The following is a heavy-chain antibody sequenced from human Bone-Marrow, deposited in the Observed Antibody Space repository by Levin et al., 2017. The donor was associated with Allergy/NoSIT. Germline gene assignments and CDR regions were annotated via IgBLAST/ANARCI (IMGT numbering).Heavy chain of an antibody. CDR3: VSRSFGDYSAVDY. J-gene: IGHJ4*02. CDR2: INGDGSGT. Sequence: GGSLRLSCAASGFTFSSYWMHWVRQAPGKGLVWVSRINGDGSGTIYADSVKGRFTISRDNAKSTLYLQMNSLRAEDTAVYYCVSRSFGDYSAVDYWGQGTLVTVSS. D-gene: IGHD4-17*01. V-gene: IGHV3-74*01. CDR1: GFTFSSYW.